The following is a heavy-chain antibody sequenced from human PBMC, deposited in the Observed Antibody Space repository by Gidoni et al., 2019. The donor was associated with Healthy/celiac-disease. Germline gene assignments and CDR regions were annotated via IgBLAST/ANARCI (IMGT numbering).Heavy chain of an antibody. CDR3: ARMAGTARGAFDI. V-gene: IGHV4-59*01. CDR1: GGSISSYY. D-gene: IGHD6-19*01. J-gene: IGHJ3*02. Sequence: QVQLQESGPGLVQPSETLSLPCTVSGGSISSYYWSWIRQPPGKGLEWIGYIYYSGSTNYNPSLKSRVTISVDTSKNQFSLKLSSVTAADTAVYYCARMAGTARGAFDIWGQGTMVTVSS. CDR2: IYYSGST.